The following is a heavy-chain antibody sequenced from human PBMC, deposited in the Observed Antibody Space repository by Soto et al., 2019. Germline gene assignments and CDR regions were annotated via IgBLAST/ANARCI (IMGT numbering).Heavy chain of an antibody. V-gene: IGHV4-59*01. D-gene: IGHD6-13*01. CDR2: IYYSGST. CDR3: ARGLKAAAGSVFDY. J-gene: IGHJ4*02. CDR1: GGSISSYY. Sequence: QVQLQESGPGLVKPSETLSLTCTVSGGSISSYYWSWIRQPPGKGLEWIGYIYYSGSTNYNPSLKSRVTISVDTSKNQFSLKLSSVTAADTAVYYCARGLKAAAGSVFDYWGQGTLVTVSS.